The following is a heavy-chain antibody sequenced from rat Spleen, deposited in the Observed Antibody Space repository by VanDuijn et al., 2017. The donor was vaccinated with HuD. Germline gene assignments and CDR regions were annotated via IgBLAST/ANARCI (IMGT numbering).Heavy chain of an antibody. V-gene: IGHV5-20*01. Sequence: EVQLVESGGDLVQPGRSLKLSCADSGFTFGDYDMAWVRQTPTKGLEWVASINHGGGATYYRDSVKGRFTISRDNAKSSLYLQMDSLRSDDTATYYWARRHYGYTDYFDYWGQGVMVTVSS. CDR2: INHGGGAT. CDR1: GFTFGDYD. D-gene: IGHD1-9*01. J-gene: IGHJ2*01. CDR3: ARRHYGYTDYFDY.